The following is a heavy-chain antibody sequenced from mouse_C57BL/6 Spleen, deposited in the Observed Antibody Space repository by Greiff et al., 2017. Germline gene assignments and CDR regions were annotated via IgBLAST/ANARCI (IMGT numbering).Heavy chain of an antibody. V-gene: IGHV7-3*01. D-gene: IGHD2-3*01. Sequence: EVKLVESGGGLVQPGGSLSLSCAASGFTFTDYYMSWVRQPPGKALEWLGFIRNKANGYTTEYSASVKGRFTISRDKSQSILYLQMNALRAEDSATYYCARSPYDSYCDYWGQGTTLTVSS. CDR3: ARSPYDSYCDY. CDR1: GFTFTDYY. CDR2: IRNKANGYTT. J-gene: IGHJ2*01.